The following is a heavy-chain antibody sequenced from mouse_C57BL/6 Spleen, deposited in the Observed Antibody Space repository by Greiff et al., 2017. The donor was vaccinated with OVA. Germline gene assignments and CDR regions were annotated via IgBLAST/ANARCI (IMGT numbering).Heavy chain of an antibody. CDR2: IHPNSGST. D-gene: IGHD1-1*01. CDR1: GYTFTSYW. Sequence: QVQLQQPGAELVKPGASVKLSCKASGYTFTSYWMHWVKQRPGQGLEWIGMIHPNSGSTNYNEKFKSKATLTVDKSSSTAYMQRSSLTSEDSAVYYCARWVTTVAFDYWGQGTTLTVSS. V-gene: IGHV1-64*01. CDR3: ARWVTTVAFDY. J-gene: IGHJ2*01.